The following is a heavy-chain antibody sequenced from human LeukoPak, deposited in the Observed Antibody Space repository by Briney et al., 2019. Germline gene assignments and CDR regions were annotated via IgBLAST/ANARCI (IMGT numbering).Heavy chain of an antibody. V-gene: IGHV1-2*02. D-gene: IGHD2-2*01. CDR3: ARGSGDCSSTSCYEDWFDP. Sequence: PVASVKVSCKASGYTFTGYYMHWVRQAPGQGLEWMGWINPNSGGTNYAQKFQGRVTMTRDTSISTAYMELSRLRSDGTAVYYCARGSGDCSSTSCYEDWFDPWGQGTLVTVSS. CDR1: GYTFTGYY. CDR2: INPNSGGT. J-gene: IGHJ5*02.